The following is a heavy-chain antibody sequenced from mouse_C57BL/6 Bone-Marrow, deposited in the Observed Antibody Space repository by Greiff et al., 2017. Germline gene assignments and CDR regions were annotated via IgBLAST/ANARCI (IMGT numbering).Heavy chain of an antibody. CDR2: SRNKANDYTT. Sequence: EVKVVESGGGLVQSGRSLRLSCATSGFTFSDFYMEWVRQAPGKGLEWIAASRNKANDYTTEYSASVKGRFIVSRDTSQSILYLQMNALRAEDTAIYYCARDADYCNSRDWYFDVWGTGTTVTVSS. CDR1: GFTFSDFY. V-gene: IGHV7-1*01. D-gene: IGHD2-1*01. CDR3: ARDADYCNSRDWYFDV. J-gene: IGHJ1*03.